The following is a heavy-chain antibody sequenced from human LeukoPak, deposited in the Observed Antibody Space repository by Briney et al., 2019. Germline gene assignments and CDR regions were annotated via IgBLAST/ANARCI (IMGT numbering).Heavy chain of an antibody. CDR2: IYSGGST. CDR3: ARRPLAAAGTPGWFDP. CDR1: GFTVSSNY. V-gene: IGHV3-66*04. D-gene: IGHD6-13*01. J-gene: IGHJ5*02. Sequence: PGGSLRLSCAASGFTVSSNYMSWVRQAPGKGLEWVSGIYSGGSTYYADSVKGRFTISRDNSKNTLYLQMNSLRAEDTAVYYCARRPLAAAGTPGWFDPWGQGTLVTVSS.